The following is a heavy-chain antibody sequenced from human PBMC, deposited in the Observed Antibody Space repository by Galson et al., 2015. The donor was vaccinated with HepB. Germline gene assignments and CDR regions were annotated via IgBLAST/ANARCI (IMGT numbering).Heavy chain of an antibody. J-gene: IGHJ3*02. D-gene: IGHD3-10*01. V-gene: IGHV4-59*12. Sequence: ETLSLTCTVSGGSISSYYWSWIRQPPGKGLEWIGYMYYSGSTNYDPSLKSRVTISVDTSKKQFSLKLSSVTAADTAVYYCARGGASGSYEYWGAFDIWGQGTMVTVSS. CDR2: MYYSGST. CDR1: GGSISSYY. CDR3: ARGGASGSYEYWGAFDI.